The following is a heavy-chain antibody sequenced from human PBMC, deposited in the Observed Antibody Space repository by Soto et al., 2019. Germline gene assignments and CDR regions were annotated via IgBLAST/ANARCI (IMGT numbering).Heavy chain of an antibody. CDR3: ARPGLGYDVLTGRYFYYYHTIDV. Sequence: QVQLVDSGGAVVQPGRSLRLSCAASGFLFNTYAMDWVRQAPGKGLEWVAVISYDGSNKDYVDSVRGRFTISRDNFNNILYLEMNSLRTEDTAVYYCARPGLGYDVLTGRYFYYYHTIDVWGQGTTVTVSS. D-gene: IGHD3-9*01. V-gene: IGHV3-30*04. J-gene: IGHJ6*02. CDR2: ISYDGSNK. CDR1: GFLFNTYA.